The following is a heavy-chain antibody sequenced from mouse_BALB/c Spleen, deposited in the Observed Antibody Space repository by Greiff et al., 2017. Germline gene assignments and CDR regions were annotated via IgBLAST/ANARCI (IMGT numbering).Heavy chain of an antibody. D-gene: IGHD2-10*01. CDR3: ATLLAGFAY. V-gene: IGHV5-6-3*01. CDR1: GFTFSSYG. CDR2: INSNGGST. Sequence: EVMLVESGGGLVQPGGSLKLSCAASGFTFSSYGMSWVRQTPDKRLELVATINSNGGSTYYPDSVKGRFTISRDNAKNTLYLQMSSLKSEDTAMYYCATLLAGFAYWGQGTLVTVSA. J-gene: IGHJ3*01.